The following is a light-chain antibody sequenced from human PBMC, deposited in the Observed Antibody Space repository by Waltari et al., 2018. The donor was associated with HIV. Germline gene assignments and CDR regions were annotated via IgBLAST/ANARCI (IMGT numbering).Light chain of an antibody. V-gene: IGLV2-23*02. CDR1: NSDVAAYNL. CDR3: CSFTGRKSLI. CDR2: EVN. Sequence: QSALTQPASVSGSPGQSLTISCIGTNSDVAAYNLVSWYQQRPGKAPKLIIYEVNKTPSGVSDRFAAAKSGNTASLTLSGLQAEDEANYYCCSFTGRKSLIFGGGTKLTVL. J-gene: IGLJ2*01.